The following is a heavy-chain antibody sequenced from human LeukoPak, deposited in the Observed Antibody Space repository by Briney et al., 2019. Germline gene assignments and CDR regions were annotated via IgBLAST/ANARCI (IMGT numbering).Heavy chain of an antibody. V-gene: IGHV3-23*01. Sequence: GGSLRLSCPAYGFTFSSYATSWVRQAPGKGLEWVSAISGSGGSTYYADSVKGRSTISRDNSKNPMYLQMNSLIRTDTGVYYCAKVSPNPSGYSYGYSYWHGYFDYWGQGTLVTVSS. CDR3: AKVSPNPSGYSYGYSYWHGYFDY. D-gene: IGHD5-18*01. CDR2: ISGSGGST. J-gene: IGHJ4*02. CDR1: GFTFSSYA.